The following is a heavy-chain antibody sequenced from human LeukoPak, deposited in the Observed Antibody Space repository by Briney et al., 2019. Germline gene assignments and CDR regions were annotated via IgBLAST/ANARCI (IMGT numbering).Heavy chain of an antibody. CDR1: GFTFSSYA. CDR2: ISYDGSNK. V-gene: IGHV3-30-3*01. J-gene: IGHJ4*02. Sequence: PGRSLRLSCAASGFTFSSYAMHWVRQAPGKGLEWVAVISYDGSNKYYADSVKGRFTISRDNAKNSLYLQMNSLRAEDTAVYYCARSRTASGGYNSIGYWGLGTLVTVSS. D-gene: IGHD2-15*01. CDR3: ARSRTASGGYNSIGY.